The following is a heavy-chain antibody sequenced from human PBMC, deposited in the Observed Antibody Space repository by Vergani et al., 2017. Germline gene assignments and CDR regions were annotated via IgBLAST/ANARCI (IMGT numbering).Heavy chain of an antibody. CDR1: GFTFSNAW. CDR2: IKSKTDGGPT. CDR3: TGVVTAGLGY. V-gene: IGHV3-15*01. D-gene: IGHD2-21*02. Sequence: EVQLVESGGGLVKPGGSLRLSCAASGFTFSNAWMSWVRQAPGKGLEWVGRIKSKTDGGPTDYAAPVKGRFTISRDDSKNTLYLQMNSLKTEDTAVYYCTGVVTAGLGYWGQGTLVTVSS. J-gene: IGHJ4*02.